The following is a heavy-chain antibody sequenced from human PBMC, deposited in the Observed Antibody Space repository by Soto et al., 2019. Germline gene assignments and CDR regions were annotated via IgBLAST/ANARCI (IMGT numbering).Heavy chain of an antibody. Sequence: QVQLVQSGAEVRKPGASVKVSCKASGYTFTTYDINWVRQATGQGLEWMGWINPNSGNTGYAQKFQGRVTMTRDASISTAYMELSTLTSEDTAVYYCVRRGRESGDPWGQGTLVTVSP. CDR2: INPNSGNT. D-gene: IGHD1-26*01. V-gene: IGHV1-8*01. J-gene: IGHJ5*02. CDR3: VRRGRESGDP. CDR1: GYTFTTYD.